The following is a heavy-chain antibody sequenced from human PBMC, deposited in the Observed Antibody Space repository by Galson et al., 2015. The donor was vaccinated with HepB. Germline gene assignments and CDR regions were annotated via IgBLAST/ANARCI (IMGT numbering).Heavy chain of an antibody. D-gene: IGHD3-3*01. Sequence: ETLSLTCTVSGGSISSYYWSWIRQPAGKGLEWIGRIYTSGSTNYNPSLKSRVTMSVDTSKNQFSLKLSSVTAADTAVYYCARDGGLERFLEPQPRWYYYYYMDVWGKGTTVTVSS. CDR1: GGSISSYY. CDR3: ARDGGLERFLEPQPRWYYYYYMDV. J-gene: IGHJ6*03. CDR2: IYTSGST. V-gene: IGHV4-4*07.